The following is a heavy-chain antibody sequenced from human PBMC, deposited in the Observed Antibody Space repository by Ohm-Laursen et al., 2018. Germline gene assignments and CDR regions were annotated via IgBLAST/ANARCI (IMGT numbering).Heavy chain of an antibody. CDR1: GLTLKSYS. CDR2: ISFSGSHI. CDR3: ARDAPNYKTISGVVTALGMDV. Sequence: SLRLSCAASGLTLKSYSMNWVRQAPGKGLEWVSSISFSGSHIYYADSVKGRFTIFRDNAKTTLYLQMNSLRAEDTAVYYCARDAPNYKTISGVVTALGMDVWGQGTTVIVS. D-gene: IGHD3-3*01. V-gene: IGHV3-21*01. J-gene: IGHJ6*02.